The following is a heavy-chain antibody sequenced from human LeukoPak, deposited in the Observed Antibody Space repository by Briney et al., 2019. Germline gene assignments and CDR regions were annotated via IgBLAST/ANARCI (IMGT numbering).Heavy chain of an antibody. Sequence: GASVKVSCKASGYTFTDYYIHWVRQAPGQGLEWMGWINPKSGGTNYAQKFQGRVTMTRDTSISTAYMELSRLRSDDTAVYYCARAGDSSSYYYGAFDIWGQGTMVTVSS. D-gene: IGHD3-22*01. CDR2: INPKSGGT. V-gene: IGHV1-2*02. J-gene: IGHJ3*02. CDR3: ARAGDSSSYYYGAFDI. CDR1: GYTFTDYY.